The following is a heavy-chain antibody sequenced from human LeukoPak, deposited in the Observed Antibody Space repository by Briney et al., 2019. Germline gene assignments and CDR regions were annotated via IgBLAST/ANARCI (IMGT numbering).Heavy chain of an antibody. CDR3: ARSYDILTGLDY. CDR1: GYTFTGYY. V-gene: IGHV1-2*06. CDR2: INPNSGGT. Sequence: ASVKVSCKASGYTFTGYYMHWVRQAPGQGLEWMGRINPNSGGTNYAQKFQGRVTMTRDTSISTAYMELSRLRSDDTAVYYCARSYDILTGLDYWGLGTLVTVSS. D-gene: IGHD3-9*01. J-gene: IGHJ4*02.